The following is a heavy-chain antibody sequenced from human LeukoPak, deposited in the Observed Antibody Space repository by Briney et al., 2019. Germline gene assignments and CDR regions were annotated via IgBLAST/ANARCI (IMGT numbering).Heavy chain of an antibody. Sequence: GGSLRLSCAASGFTFSSYAMHWVRQAPGKGLEWVAVISYDGSNKYYADSVKGRFTISRDNSKNTLYLQMNSLRAEDTAVYYCARDGDIVVVPAARGMGPFDYWGQGTLVTVSS. CDR3: ARDGDIVVVPAARGMGPFDY. CDR1: GFTFSSYA. CDR2: ISYDGSNK. V-gene: IGHV3-30-3*01. D-gene: IGHD2-2*01. J-gene: IGHJ4*02.